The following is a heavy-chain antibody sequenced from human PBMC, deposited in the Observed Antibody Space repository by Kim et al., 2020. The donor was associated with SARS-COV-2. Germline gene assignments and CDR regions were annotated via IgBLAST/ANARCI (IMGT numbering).Heavy chain of an antibody. Sequence: RGDSTSYAASVKSRFTISRDKSKNALHLQMHSLRVEGTAVYYSANQGDSWGQGTLVTVSS. J-gene: IGHJ4*02. V-gene: IGHV3-23*01. CDR2: RGDST. CDR3: ANQGDS.